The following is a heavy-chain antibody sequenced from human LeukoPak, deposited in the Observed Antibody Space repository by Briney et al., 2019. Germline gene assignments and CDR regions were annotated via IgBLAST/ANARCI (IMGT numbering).Heavy chain of an antibody. CDR2: IYTSGST. CDR3: ARDKGQWLDPYYYYYMDV. CDR1: GGSISSGSYY. V-gene: IGHV4-61*02. Sequence: SETLSLTCTVSGGSISSGSYYWSWVRQPAGKGLEWIGRIYTSGSTNYNPSLKSRVTISVDTSKNQFSLKLSSVTAADTAVYYCARDKGQWLDPYYYYYMDVWGKGTTVTISS. J-gene: IGHJ6*03. D-gene: IGHD6-19*01.